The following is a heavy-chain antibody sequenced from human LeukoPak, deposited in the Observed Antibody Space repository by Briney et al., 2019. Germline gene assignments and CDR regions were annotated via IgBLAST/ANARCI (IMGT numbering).Heavy chain of an antibody. D-gene: IGHD3-9*01. CDR2: IYHSGST. J-gene: IGHJ4*02. CDR3: AREPSPYDILTGYSYYFDY. V-gene: IGHV4-38-2*02. Sequence: SETLSLTCTVSGYSISSGYYWGWIRQPPGKGLEWIGSIYHSGSTYYNPSLKSRVTISVDTSKNQFSLKLSSVTAADTAVYYCAREPSPYDILTGYSYYFDYWGQGTLVTVSS. CDR1: GYSISSGYY.